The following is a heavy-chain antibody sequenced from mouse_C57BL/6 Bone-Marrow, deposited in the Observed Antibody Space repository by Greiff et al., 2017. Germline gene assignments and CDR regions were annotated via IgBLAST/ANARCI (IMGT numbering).Heavy chain of an antibody. V-gene: IGHV1-76*01. Sequence: QVQLQQSGAELVRPGASVKLSCKASGYTFTDYYINWVKQRPGQGLEWIARIYPGSGNTYYNEKFKGKATLTAEKYSSTAYMQLRGLTSEDSAVYFCARSGRRDFDYWGQGTTLTVSS. J-gene: IGHJ2*01. CDR3: ARSGRRDFDY. D-gene: IGHD2-12*01. CDR2: IYPGSGNT. CDR1: GYTFTDYY.